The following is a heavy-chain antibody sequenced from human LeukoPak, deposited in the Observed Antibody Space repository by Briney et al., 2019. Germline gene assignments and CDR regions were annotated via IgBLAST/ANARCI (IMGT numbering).Heavy chain of an antibody. D-gene: IGHD3-10*01. Sequence: SETLSLTCSVSGDSISAYYCIGMRQPAGKGLEGSGGIYSSGGTNYNPSLKSRVPMSVDTPKNQFSLKLSSVTAADTAVYYCARAGLLGSGRKTRAFFDYWGQGIPVIVPA. V-gene: IGHV4-4*07. CDR1: GDSISAYY. J-gene: IGHJ4*02. CDR2: IYSSGGT. CDR3: ARAGLLGSGRKTRAFFDY.